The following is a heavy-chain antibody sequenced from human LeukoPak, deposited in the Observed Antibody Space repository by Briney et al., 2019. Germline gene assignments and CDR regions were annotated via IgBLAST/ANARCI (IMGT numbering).Heavy chain of an antibody. CDR1: GYTFTSYG. J-gene: IGHJ4*02. CDR3: ARALLWFGEPSHIDY. Sequence: ASVTVSCKASGYTFTSYGISWVRQAPGQGLEWMGWITAYNDNTNYAKKLQGRVTMTTDTSTSTAYEELRSLRSDDTAVYYCARALLWFGEPSHIDYWGQGTLVTASS. D-gene: IGHD3-10*01. CDR2: ITAYNDNT. V-gene: IGHV1-18*01.